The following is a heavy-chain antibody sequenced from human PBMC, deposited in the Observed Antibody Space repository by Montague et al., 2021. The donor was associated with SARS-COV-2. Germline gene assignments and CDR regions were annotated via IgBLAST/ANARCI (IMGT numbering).Heavy chain of an antibody. J-gene: IGHJ6*02. V-gene: IGHV4-34*01. CDR1: GGSLTGYY. CDR3: AILKSFPDYNYGMDV. Sequence: SETLSLTCAVYGGSLTGYYCSWIRQAPGKGLELIWVINHIGSINXNPSVESRVTILVDRSKKHFSLNVTSVAAADTAAYYCAILKSFPDYNYGMDVWGQGTTVTVSS. CDR2: INHIGSI. D-gene: IGHD1-26*01.